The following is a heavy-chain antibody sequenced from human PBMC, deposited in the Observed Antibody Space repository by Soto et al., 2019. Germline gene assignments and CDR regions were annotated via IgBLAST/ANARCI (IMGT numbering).Heavy chain of an antibody. CDR3: ARDWACSSTICKTPLLYYYGMDV. D-gene: IGHD2-2*01. Sequence: GGSLRLSCAASGFTFRSYGTHWVRQAPGKGLEWVALIWFDGSKKYYVDSVKGRFAVSRDNSKNTLYLQMNSLRVEDTAVYYCARDWACSSTICKTPLLYYYGMDVWAQGTTVTGSS. CDR2: IWFDGSKK. J-gene: IGHJ6*02. V-gene: IGHV3-33*01. CDR1: GFTFRSYG.